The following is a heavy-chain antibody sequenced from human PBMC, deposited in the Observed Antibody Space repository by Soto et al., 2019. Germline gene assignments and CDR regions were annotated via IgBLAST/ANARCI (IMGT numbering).Heavy chain of an antibody. CDR2: MNPNTGNT. J-gene: IGHJ6*02. V-gene: IGHV1-8*01. D-gene: IGHD3-16*01. CDR3: ARPDYESFYYDGMNV. CDR1: GYTFTNYD. Sequence: QVQLVQSGAEVKKPGASVKVSCKASGYTFTNYDIYWVRQATGQGLEWMGWMNPNTGNTVYAQKFQGRVSMTRKTSISTAYMELSRLRSEDTAVYYCARPDYESFYYDGMNVWGQGTTVTVSS.